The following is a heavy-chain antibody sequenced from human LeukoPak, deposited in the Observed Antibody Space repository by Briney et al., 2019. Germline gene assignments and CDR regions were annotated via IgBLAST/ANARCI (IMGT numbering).Heavy chain of an antibody. J-gene: IGHJ6*02. D-gene: IGHD6-6*01. Sequence: GGSLRLSCAASGFTFDDYAMHWVRQAPGKGLEWVSGISWNSGSIGYADSVKGRFTISRDNAKTSLYLQMNSLRAEDTALYYCAKSRIAARRGYCYGMDVWGQGTTVTVSS. CDR2: ISWNSGSI. V-gene: IGHV3-9*01. CDR3: AKSRIAARRGYCYGMDV. CDR1: GFTFDDYA.